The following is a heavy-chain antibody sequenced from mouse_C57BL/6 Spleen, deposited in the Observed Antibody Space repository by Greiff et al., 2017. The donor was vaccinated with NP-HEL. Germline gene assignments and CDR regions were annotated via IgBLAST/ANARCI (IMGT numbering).Heavy chain of an antibody. J-gene: IGHJ4*01. CDR3: ARGDGSPHAMDY. Sequence: EVMLVESEGGLVQPGSSMKLSCTASGFTFSDYYMAWVRQVPEKGLEWVANINYDGSSSYYLDSLKSRFIISRDNAKNILYLQMSSLKSEDTATYYCARGDGSPHAMDYWGQGTSVTVSS. CDR2: INYDGSSS. D-gene: IGHD1-1*01. V-gene: IGHV5-16*01. CDR1: GFTFSDYY.